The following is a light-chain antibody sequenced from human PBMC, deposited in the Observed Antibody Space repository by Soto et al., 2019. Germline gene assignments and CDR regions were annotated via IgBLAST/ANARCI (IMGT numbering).Light chain of an antibody. CDR3: CSSAGRYTYV. CDR2: DVS. V-gene: IGLV2-11*01. J-gene: IGLJ1*01. Sequence: HSALAQPRSVSGSPGQSVTISYTGTSSDGGGFNYVSWYQQYPGKAPKLMVYDVSKRPSGVPDRFSGSKSDNTASLTISGLQAEDEADYYCCSSAGRYTYVFGTGTKVTV. CDR1: SSDGGGFNY.